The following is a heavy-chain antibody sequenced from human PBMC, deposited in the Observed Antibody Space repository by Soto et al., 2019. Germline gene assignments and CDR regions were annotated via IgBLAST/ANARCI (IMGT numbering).Heavy chain of an antibody. Sequence: SVKVSCKASGGTFSSYTISWVRQAPGQGLEWMGRIIPILGIANYAQKFQGRVTITADKSTSTAYMELSSLRSEDTAVYYCARDLVDIAPDHWGQGTLVTVSS. D-gene: IGHD5-12*01. CDR3: ARDLVDIAPDH. CDR1: GGTFSSYT. V-gene: IGHV1-69*04. CDR2: IIPILGIA. J-gene: IGHJ4*02.